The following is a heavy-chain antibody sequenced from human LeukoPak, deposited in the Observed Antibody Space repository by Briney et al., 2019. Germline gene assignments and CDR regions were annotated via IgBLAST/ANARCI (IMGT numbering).Heavy chain of an antibody. V-gene: IGHV1-2*02. CDR3: ARDIGSASLALYDF. D-gene: IGHD2-2*02. Sequence: ASVKVSCKSSGYSFTGYYLHWVRQAPGQGLEWMGWMNPYSGDTNYAQKFQGRVTMTRDTSINTAYMELNSLRSEDTAVYHCARDIGSASLALYDFWGQGTLVIVSS. CDR2: MNPYSGDT. CDR1: GYSFTGYY. J-gene: IGHJ4*02.